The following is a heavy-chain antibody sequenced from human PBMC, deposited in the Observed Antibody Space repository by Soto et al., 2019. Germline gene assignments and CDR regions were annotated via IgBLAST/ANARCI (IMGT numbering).Heavy chain of an antibody. CDR3: AKDVMVTTHAYYYYGMDV. CDR2: ISYDGSNK. D-gene: IGHD4-17*01. J-gene: IGHJ6*02. CDR1: GFTFSSYG. Sequence: GGSLRLSCAASGFTFSSYGMHWVRQAPGKGLEWVAVISYDGSNKYYADSVKGRFTISRDNSKNTLYLQMNSLRAEDTAVYYCAKDVMVTTHAYYYYGMDVWGQGTTVTVSS. V-gene: IGHV3-30*18.